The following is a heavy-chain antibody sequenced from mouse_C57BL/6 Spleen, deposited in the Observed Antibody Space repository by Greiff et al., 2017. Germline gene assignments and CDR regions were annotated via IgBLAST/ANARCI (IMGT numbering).Heavy chain of an antibody. V-gene: IGHV1-4*01. CDR1: GYTFTSYT. J-gene: IGHJ4*01. CDR3: ARGNYDGYYGYAMDY. D-gene: IGHD2-3*01. CDR2: INPSSGYT. Sequence: VKLMESGAELARPGASVKMSCKASGYTFTSYTMHWVKQRPGQGLEWIGYINPSSGYTKYNQKFKDKATLTADKSSSTAYMQLSSLTSEDSTVYYCARGNYDGYYGYAMDYWGQGTSVTVSS.